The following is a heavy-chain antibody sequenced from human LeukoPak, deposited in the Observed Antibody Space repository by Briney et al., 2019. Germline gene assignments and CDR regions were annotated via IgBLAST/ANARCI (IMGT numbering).Heavy chain of an antibody. J-gene: IGHJ5*02. CDR3: AREDYDSSGYYFSWFDP. D-gene: IGHD3-22*01. V-gene: IGHV1-46*01. CDR1: GYTFTSYY. Sequence: ASVKVSCKASGYTFTSYYMHWVRQAPGQGLEWMGIINPSGGSTSYAQKFQSRVTMTRDTSTSTVYMELSSLRSEDTAVYHCAREDYDSSGYYFSWFDPWGQGTLVTVSS. CDR2: INPSGGST.